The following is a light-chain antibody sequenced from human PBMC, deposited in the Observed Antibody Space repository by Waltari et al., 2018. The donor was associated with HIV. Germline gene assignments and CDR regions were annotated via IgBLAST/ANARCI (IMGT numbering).Light chain of an antibody. V-gene: IGLV2-8*01. Sequence: QSALTQPPSASGSPGQSVTLSCTGSNSDIGSYDYVSWYQLPPGKAPRLVISEVTKRPSGVSDRFSGSKSANTAFLTVSALQAEDEADYYCSSFADRDGFYVVFGGGTRLTVL. CDR3: SSFADRDGFYVV. CDR1: NSDIGSYDY. J-gene: IGLJ2*01. CDR2: EVT.